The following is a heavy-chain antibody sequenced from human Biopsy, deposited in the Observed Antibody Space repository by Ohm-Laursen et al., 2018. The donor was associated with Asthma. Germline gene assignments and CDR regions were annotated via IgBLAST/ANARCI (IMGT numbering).Heavy chain of an antibody. J-gene: IGHJ4*02. V-gene: IGHV3-33*01. CDR1: GFTFSSYG. CDR3: AREGHEYCSSTSCASFDY. CDR2: IWYDGSNK. D-gene: IGHD2-2*01. Sequence: RSLRLSCAASGFTFSSYGMHWVRQAPGKGLEWVAVIWYDGSNKYYADSVKGRFTISRDNSKNTLYLQMNSLRAEDTAVYYFAREGHEYCSSTSCASFDYWGQGTLVTVSS.